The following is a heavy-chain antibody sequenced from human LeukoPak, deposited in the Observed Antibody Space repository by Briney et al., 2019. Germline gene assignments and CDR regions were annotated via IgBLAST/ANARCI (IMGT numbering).Heavy chain of an antibody. Sequence: SQTLSLTCTVSGGSISSGGYYWSWIRQHPGKGLEWIGYIYYSGSTNYNPSLKSRVTISVDTSKNQFSLKLSSVTAADTAVYYCASGIQYSRYYYGMDVWGQGTTVTVSS. CDR2: IYYSGST. CDR3: ASGIQYSRYYYGMDV. V-gene: IGHV4-31*03. J-gene: IGHJ6*02. CDR1: GGSISSGGYY. D-gene: IGHD6-6*01.